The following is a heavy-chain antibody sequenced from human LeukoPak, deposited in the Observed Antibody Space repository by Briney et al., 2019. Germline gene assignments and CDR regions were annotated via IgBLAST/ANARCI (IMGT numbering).Heavy chain of an antibody. Sequence: GGSLTLSCVDSGVTHSRYRMSWARHAPGKGLEWVANIKQDGSQKLYVVPVRGRFTISRDNAKRSQYLQMNSLRAEDTAVYYCARDYPGFPDDIRQADRFDYWGQGTQVTVSS. D-gene: IGHD3-9*01. J-gene: IGHJ4*02. V-gene: IGHV3-7*05. CDR2: IKQDGSQK. CDR3: ARDYPGFPDDIRQADRFDY. CDR1: GVTHSRYR.